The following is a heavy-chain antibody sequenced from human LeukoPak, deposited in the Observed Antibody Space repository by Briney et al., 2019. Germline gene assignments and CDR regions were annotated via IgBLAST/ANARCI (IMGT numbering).Heavy chain of an antibody. J-gene: IGHJ4*02. V-gene: IGHV4-59*01. D-gene: IGHD2-2*01. Sequence: SETLSLTCTVSGGSISSYYWSWIRQPPGKGLEWIGYIYYSGSTNYNPSLKSRVTISVDTSKNQFSLKLSSVTAADTAVYYCARVTCLSCYLSDWGQGTLVSVSS. CDR2: IYYSGST. CDR1: GGSISSYY. CDR3: ARVTCLSCYLSD.